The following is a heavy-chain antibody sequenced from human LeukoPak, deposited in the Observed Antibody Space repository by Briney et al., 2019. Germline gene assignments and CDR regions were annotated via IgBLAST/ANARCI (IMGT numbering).Heavy chain of an antibody. V-gene: IGHV4-39*01. CDR2: IYYSGST. CDR1: GGSISSSSYY. CDR3: ARRSSGWDYNWFDP. D-gene: IGHD6-19*01. J-gene: IGHJ5*02. Sequence: SETLSLTCSVSGGSISSSSYYWAWIRQPPGKGLEWFGSIYYSGSTYYNPSLKSRLTISVHTSKNQFSLKLSSVTAEDTAVYYCARRSSGWDYNWFDPWGQGTLVTVSS.